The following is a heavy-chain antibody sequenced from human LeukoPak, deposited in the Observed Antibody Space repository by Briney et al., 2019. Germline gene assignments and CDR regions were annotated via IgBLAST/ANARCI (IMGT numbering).Heavy chain of an antibody. Sequence: GGSLRLSCAASGFTFSSYSMNWVRQAPGKGLEWVSSISSSSSYIYYADSVKGRLTISRDNAKNSLYLQMNSLRAEDTAVYYCAASIAARSAPSDYWGQGTLVTVSS. CDR1: GFTFSSYS. D-gene: IGHD6-6*01. J-gene: IGHJ4*02. CDR2: ISSSSSYI. V-gene: IGHV3-21*01. CDR3: AASIAARSAPSDY.